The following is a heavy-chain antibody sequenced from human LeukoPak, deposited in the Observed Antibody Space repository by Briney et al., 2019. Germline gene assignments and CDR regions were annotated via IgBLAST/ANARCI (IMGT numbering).Heavy chain of an antibody. J-gene: IGHJ4*02. Sequence: SETLSLTCAVYGGSFSGYYWSWIRQPPGKGLEWIGEINHSGSTNYNPSLKSRVTISVDTSKNQFSLKLSSVTAADTAVYYCARENDYGGNLFDYWGQGTLVTVSS. V-gene: IGHV4-34*01. D-gene: IGHD4-17*01. CDR3: ARENDYGGNLFDY. CDR2: INHSGST. CDR1: GGSFSGYY.